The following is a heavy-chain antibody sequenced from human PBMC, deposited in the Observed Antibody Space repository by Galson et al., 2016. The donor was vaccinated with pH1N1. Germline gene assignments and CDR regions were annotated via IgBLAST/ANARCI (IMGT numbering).Heavy chain of an antibody. V-gene: IGHV1-69*05. CDR2: ITGMFGTT. J-gene: IGHJ6*02. CDR3: ARGPYYYYSGLDV. CDR1: GGTFSSYA. Sequence: SCKASGGTFSSYAISWVRQAPGQGLEWMGGITGMFGTTNYAQKFQGRVTITTDELTSTAYRELSSLRSDDTAVYYCARGPYYYYSGLDVWGQGTTVTVSS.